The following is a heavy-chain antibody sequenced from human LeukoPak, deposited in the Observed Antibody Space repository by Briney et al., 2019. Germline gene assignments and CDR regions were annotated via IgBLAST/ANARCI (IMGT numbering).Heavy chain of an antibody. CDR2: IYYSGST. CDR1: GGSISSGGYY. D-gene: IGHD5-12*01. V-gene: IGHV4-31*03. Sequence: SETLSLTCTVSGGSISSGGYYWSWIRQHPGKGLEWIGYIYYSGSTYYNPSLKSRVTIPVDTSKNQFSLKLSSVTAADTAVYYCARVYYSGYDLGFDYWGQGTLVTVSS. CDR3: ARVYYSGYDLGFDY. J-gene: IGHJ4*02.